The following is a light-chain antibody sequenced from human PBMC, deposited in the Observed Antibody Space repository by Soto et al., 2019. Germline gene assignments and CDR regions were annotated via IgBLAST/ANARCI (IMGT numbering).Light chain of an antibody. CDR3: QQYNKWPPIT. Sequence: EIVMTQSPATLSVSPGERATLSCRASQSVSSNLAWYQQKPGQAPRLLIYGASTRATGIPARFSGSGSGPEFTLTISSLQSEDFAVYYCQQYNKWPPITFVQGTRLEIK. CDR1: QSVSSN. J-gene: IGKJ5*01. CDR2: GAS. V-gene: IGKV3-15*01.